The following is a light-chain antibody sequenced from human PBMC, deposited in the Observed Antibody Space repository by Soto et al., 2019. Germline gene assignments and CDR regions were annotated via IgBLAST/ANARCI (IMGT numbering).Light chain of an antibody. Sequence: EIVLMQSPGTLSLSLGERATLSSRASQSITNNYSAWYQQKPGKAPRLLIYLASNRAAGIPDRFSGSGSGADFTRAISRLEPEVFAVYHCQQYGSSPWTFDRRTKVDIK. V-gene: IGKV3-20*01. J-gene: IGKJ1*01. CDR1: QSITNNY. CDR2: LAS. CDR3: QQYGSSPWT.